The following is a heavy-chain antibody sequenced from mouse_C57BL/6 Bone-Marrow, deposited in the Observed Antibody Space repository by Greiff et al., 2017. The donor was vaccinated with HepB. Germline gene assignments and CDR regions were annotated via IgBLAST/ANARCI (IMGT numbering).Heavy chain of an antibody. Sequence: EVQRVESGGGLVKPGGSLKLSCAASGFTFSSYAMSWVRQTPEKRLEWVATISDGGSYTYYPDNVKGRFTISRDNAKNNLYLQMSHLKSEDTAMYYCARDPDYYDMDYWGQGTSVTVSS. V-gene: IGHV5-4*01. CDR2: ISDGGSYT. CDR1: GFTFSSYA. J-gene: IGHJ4*01. CDR3: ARDPDYYDMDY.